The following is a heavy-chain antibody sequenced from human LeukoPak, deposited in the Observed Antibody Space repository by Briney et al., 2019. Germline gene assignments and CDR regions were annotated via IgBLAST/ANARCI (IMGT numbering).Heavy chain of an antibody. Sequence: AGGSLRLSCAASGFTVSSNYMSWVRQAPGKGLVWVSRINSDGSSTSYADSVKGRFTISRDNAKNTLYLQMNSLRAEDTAVYYCARETPLGGKGAFDIWGQGTMVTVSS. CDR1: GFTVSSNY. D-gene: IGHD4-23*01. CDR2: INSDGSST. CDR3: ARETPLGGKGAFDI. J-gene: IGHJ3*02. V-gene: IGHV3-74*01.